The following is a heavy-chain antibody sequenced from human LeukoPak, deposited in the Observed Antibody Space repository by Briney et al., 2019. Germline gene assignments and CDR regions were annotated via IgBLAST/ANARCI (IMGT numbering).Heavy chain of an antibody. J-gene: IGHJ4*02. D-gene: IGHD2-15*01. V-gene: IGHV3-21*01. CDR3: ARGTLGYCSGGSCYSDY. CDR2: ISSSSSYI. CDR1: GFTFSSYS. Sequence: GGSLRLSCAASGFTFSSYSMNWVRQAPGKGLEWVSSISSSSSYIYYADSVKGRFTISRDNAKNSLYLQMNSLRAEDTAVYYCARGTLGYCSGGSCYSDYWGQGTLVTVSS.